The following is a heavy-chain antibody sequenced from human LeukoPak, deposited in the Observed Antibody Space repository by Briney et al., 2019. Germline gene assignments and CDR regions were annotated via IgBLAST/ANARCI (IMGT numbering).Heavy chain of an antibody. V-gene: IGHV3-15*01. CDR2: IKSKTDGGTT. CDR1: GFTFSNAW. CDR3: SKDLPLTRAWALKY. Sequence: GGSLRLSCAASGFTFSNAWMSWVRQAPGKGLGWVGRIKSKTDGGTTDYAAPVKGRFTISRDDSKNTLYLQMNSLKTEDTAVYYCSKDLPLTRAWALKYWGQGALVTVSS. J-gene: IGHJ4*02. D-gene: IGHD2-2*01.